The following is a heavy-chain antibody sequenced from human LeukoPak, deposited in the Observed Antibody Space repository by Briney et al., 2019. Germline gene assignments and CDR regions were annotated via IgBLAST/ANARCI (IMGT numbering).Heavy chain of an antibody. Sequence: ASVKVSCKASGYTFTTYAMHWVRQAPGQSLEWMGWINAGVGNTKYLQKFQGRVTITRDTSANIAYMELSSLRSDDTAVYYCATTVSAGTYRYFQHWGQGTLVTVSS. CDR3: ATTVSAGTYRYFQH. V-gene: IGHV1-3*01. CDR2: INAGVGNT. J-gene: IGHJ1*01. D-gene: IGHD6-13*01. CDR1: GYTFTTYA.